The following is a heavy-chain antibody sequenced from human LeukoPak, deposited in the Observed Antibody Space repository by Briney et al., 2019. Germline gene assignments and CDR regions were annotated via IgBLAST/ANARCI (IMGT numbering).Heavy chain of an antibody. CDR3: ARGRPHGNDY. D-gene: IGHD4-23*01. J-gene: IGHJ4*02. CDR1: GFTFTNAW. Sequence: GGSLRLSCAASGFTFTNAWMNWVRQAPGKGLVWVSRIASDGSSTTYADSVKGRFSISRDNAKNTLYLQMNSLRVEDTAVYYCARGRPHGNDYWGQGTLVTVSS. CDR2: IASDGSST. V-gene: IGHV3-74*01.